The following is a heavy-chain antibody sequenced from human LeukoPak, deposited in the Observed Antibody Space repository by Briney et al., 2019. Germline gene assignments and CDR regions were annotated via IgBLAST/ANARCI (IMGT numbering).Heavy chain of an antibody. D-gene: IGHD4-23*01. CDR3: ARDYWSTTVVTPWFDP. CDR1: GGSISSSSYY. J-gene: IGHJ5*02. CDR2: IYYSGST. Sequence: SETLSLTCTVSGGSISSSSYYWGRIRQPPGKGLGWIGSIYYSGSTYYNPSLKSRVTISVDTSKNQFSLKLSSVTAADTAVYYCARDYWSTTVVTPWFDPWGQGTQVTVSS. V-gene: IGHV4-39*07.